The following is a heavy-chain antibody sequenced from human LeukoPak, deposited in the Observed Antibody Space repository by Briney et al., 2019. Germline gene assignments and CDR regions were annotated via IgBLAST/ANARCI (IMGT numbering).Heavy chain of an antibody. CDR3: GKGASPDF. Sequence: PGGSLRLSCAASGFTFSNYEFNWVRQAPGKGLEWISYISSSGTTIYYADSVKGRFTISRDTAKSSLYLLMNSLRAEDTAVYYWGKGASPDFGGRGTLVTVS. J-gene: IGHJ4*02. V-gene: IGHV3-48*03. CDR2: ISSSGTTI. CDR1: GFTFSNYE.